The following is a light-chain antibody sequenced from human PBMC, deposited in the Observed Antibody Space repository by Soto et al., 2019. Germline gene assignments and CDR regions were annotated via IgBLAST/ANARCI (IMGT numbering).Light chain of an antibody. CDR3: SSYTSSSTLYV. CDR1: SSDVGGYNY. J-gene: IGLJ1*01. Sequence: SALTPPSSLSGTPGQSSTISCTGTSSDVGGYNYVSWYQQHPGKAPKLMIYEVSNRPSGVSNRFSGSKSGNTASLTISGLQAEDEADYYCSSYTSSSTLYVFGTGPKVTVL. V-gene: IGLV2-14*01. CDR2: EVS.